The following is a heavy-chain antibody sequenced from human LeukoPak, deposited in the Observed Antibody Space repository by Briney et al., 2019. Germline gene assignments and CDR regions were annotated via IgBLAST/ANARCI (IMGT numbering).Heavy chain of an antibody. Sequence: GGSLRLSCRASGFTFSSYWMSWVRQAPGKGLEWVANIKKDGSDKNYVGSVKGRFTISRDNAKNSLYLQMNSLRADDTAVYYCASGASASHPYSFDYWGQGTLVTVSS. V-gene: IGHV3-7*01. CDR3: ASGASASHPYSFDY. J-gene: IGHJ4*02. CDR1: GFTFSSYW. D-gene: IGHD1-26*01. CDR2: IKKDGSDK.